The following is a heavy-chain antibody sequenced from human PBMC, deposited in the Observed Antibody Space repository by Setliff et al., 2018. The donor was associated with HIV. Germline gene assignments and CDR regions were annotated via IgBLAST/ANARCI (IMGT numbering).Heavy chain of an antibody. CDR2: ISPNNFNT. Sequence: ASVKVSCKTSGYTFDGHYLHWVRQAPGQGLEWMGRISPNNFNTQYAKNLQGRVTMTWDTSTSTGYMEVYRLRSDDTAVYFCARSCRSSGYCHFDYWGQGTLVTVSS. CDR3: ARSCRSSGYCHFDY. CDR1: GYTFDGHY. D-gene: IGHD3-22*01. J-gene: IGHJ4*02. V-gene: IGHV1-2*06.